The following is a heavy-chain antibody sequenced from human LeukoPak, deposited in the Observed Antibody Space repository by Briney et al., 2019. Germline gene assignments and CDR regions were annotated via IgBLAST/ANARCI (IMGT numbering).Heavy chain of an antibody. CDR3: AREGADSGCIDY. J-gene: IGHJ4*02. CDR1: GGSISSGGYS. V-gene: IGHV4-30-2*01. CDR2: IYHSGST. Sequence: SQTLSLTCAVSGGSISSGGYSWSWIRQPPGKVLEWIEYIYHSGSTYYNPSLKSRVTISVDRSKNQFSLKLSSVTAADTAVYYCAREGADSGCIDYWGQGTLVTVSS. D-gene: IGHD6-19*01.